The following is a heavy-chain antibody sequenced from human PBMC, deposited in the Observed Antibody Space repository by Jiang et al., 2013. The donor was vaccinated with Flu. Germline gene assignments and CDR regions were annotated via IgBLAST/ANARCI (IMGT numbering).Heavy chain of an antibody. D-gene: IGHD3-10*01. CDR1: GGTFSSYA. J-gene: IGHJ6*02. Sequence: VQLVESGAEVKKPGSSVKVSCKASGGTFSSYAISWVRQAPGQGLEWMGGIIPIFGTANYAQKFQGRVTITADESTSTAYMELSSLRSEDTAVYYCARCLVRGAHDYYYYYGMDVWGQGTTVTVSS. CDR3: ARCLVRGAHDYYYYYGMDV. V-gene: IGHV1-69*01. CDR2: IIPIFGTA.